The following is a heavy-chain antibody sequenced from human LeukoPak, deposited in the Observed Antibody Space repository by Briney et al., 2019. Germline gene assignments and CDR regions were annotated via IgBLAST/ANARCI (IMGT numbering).Heavy chain of an antibody. Sequence: ASVKVSCKASGYTFTSYDINWVRQATGQGLEWMGWMNPNSGNTGYAQKFQGRVTMTRDMSTSTVYMELSSLRSEDTAVYYCARAGLGELSTPFDYWGQGTLVTVSS. CDR1: GYTFTSYD. CDR2: MNPNSGNT. D-gene: IGHD3-16*02. CDR3: ARAGLGELSTPFDY. J-gene: IGHJ4*02. V-gene: IGHV1-8*02.